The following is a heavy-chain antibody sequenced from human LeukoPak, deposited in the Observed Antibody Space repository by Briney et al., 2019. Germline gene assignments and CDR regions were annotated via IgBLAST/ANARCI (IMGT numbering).Heavy chain of an antibody. CDR3: ARGTSSQLWFVY. J-gene: IGHJ4*02. CDR1: GGSISSYY. Sequence: SETLSLTCTVSGGSISSYYWSWIRQPPGKGLEWIGYIYYSGNTNYNPSLKDRVTISVDTSKNQFSLELSSVTAVDTAVYYCARGTSSQLWFVYWGQGTLVTVSS. V-gene: IGHV4-59*01. D-gene: IGHD3-10*01. CDR2: IYYSGNT.